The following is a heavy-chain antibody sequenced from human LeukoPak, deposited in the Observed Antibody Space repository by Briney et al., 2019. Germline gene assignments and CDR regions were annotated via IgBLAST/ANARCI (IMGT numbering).Heavy chain of an antibody. J-gene: IGHJ4*02. CDR2: IRYDEPNK. CDR1: GFTFSNYG. V-gene: IGHV3-30*02. Sequence: GGSLRLSCAAFGFTFSNYGMHWVRQAPGKGLERVAFIRYDEPNKYYADSVKGRFTISRDNFKNILSLEMSSLRPEDTALYYCAKDQTDRYSNGCDYWGQGTLVTVSS. D-gene: IGHD2-15*01. CDR3: AKDQTDRYSNGCDY.